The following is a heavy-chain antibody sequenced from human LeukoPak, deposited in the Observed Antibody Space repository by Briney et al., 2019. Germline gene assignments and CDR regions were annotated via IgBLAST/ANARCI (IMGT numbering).Heavy chain of an antibody. CDR2: ISASGGST. V-gene: IGHV3-23*01. D-gene: IGHD2-15*01. CDR1: GFTFNSYA. CDR3: ARACSAGSCYLVAFDI. Sequence: PGGSLRLSCAASGFTFNSYAISWVRQAPGKGLEWVSAISASGGSTYYADSMKGRFTISRDNSKNTLYLQMNSLRTEDTAVYYCARACSAGSCYLVAFDIWGQGTMVTVPS. J-gene: IGHJ3*02.